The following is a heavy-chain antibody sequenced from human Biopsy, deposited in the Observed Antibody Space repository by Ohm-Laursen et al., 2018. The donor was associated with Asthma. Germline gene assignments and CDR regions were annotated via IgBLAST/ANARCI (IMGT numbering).Heavy chain of an antibody. CDR3: AKSVLVWIVATGNYFDY. J-gene: IGHJ4*02. D-gene: IGHD5-12*01. CDR1: GFTFSSYG. V-gene: IGHV3-30*18. CDR2: ISYDGSNK. Sequence: SLRLSCAASGFTFSSYGMHWVRQAPGKGLEWVAVISYDGSNKYYADSVKGRFTISRDNSKSTLYLQMNSLRAEDTAVYYCAKSVLVWIVATGNYFDYWGQGTLVTVSS.